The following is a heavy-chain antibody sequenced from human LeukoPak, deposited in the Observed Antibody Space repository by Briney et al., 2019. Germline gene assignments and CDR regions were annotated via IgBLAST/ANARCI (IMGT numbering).Heavy chain of an antibody. J-gene: IGHJ4*02. D-gene: IGHD3-16*01. CDR3: ARASWVSSADAVR. CDR2: LRGDGET. CDR1: GLSFTSFA. V-gene: IGHV3-23*01. Sequence: GGSLRLSCAASGLSFTSFAMSWVRQAPARGPEWVSSLRGDGETFYADPVRGRFTLSRDDSRNTVYLQLNNLRVEDTAIYYCARASWVSSADAVRWGQGTQVTVSS.